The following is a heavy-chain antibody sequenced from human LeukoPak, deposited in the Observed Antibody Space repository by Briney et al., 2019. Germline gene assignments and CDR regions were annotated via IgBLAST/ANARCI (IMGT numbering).Heavy chain of an antibody. CDR3: ARVGPYTAFDY. V-gene: IGHV4-59*01. D-gene: IGHD3-16*01. CDR1: GGSISSYY. Sequence: SETLSLTCTVSGGSISSYYWSWIRQPPGKGLEWVGYIYYSGSTNYNPSLKSGVTISVDTSKNQFSLKLSSVTAADTAVYYCARVGPYTAFDYWGQGTLVTVSS. CDR2: IYYSGST. J-gene: IGHJ4*02.